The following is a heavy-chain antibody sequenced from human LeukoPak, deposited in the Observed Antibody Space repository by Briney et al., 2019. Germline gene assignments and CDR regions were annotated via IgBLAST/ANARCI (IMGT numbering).Heavy chain of an antibody. Sequence: PGGSLRLSCAASGFIFSHYAMHWVRQAPGKGLEWVAVMSYDGINKYNADSVKGRFIISRDNSNNTLYLQMNSLRAEDTAVYYCARTPQKSYNILTGYPFDYWGQGTVVTVSS. V-gene: IGHV3-30*04. CDR1: GFIFSHYA. J-gene: IGHJ4*02. CDR3: ARTPQKSYNILTGYPFDY. CDR2: MSYDGINK. D-gene: IGHD3-9*01.